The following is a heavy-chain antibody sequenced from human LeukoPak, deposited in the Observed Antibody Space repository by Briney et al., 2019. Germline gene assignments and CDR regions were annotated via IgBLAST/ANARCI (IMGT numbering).Heavy chain of an antibody. D-gene: IGHD6-13*01. V-gene: IGHV3-48*02. CDR2: ISSSSSTI. CDR1: GFTFSSYS. CDR3: ARDGGIAAAGGGNFDY. J-gene: IGHJ4*02. Sequence: PGGSLRLSCAASGFTFSSYSMNWVRQAPGKGLELVSYISSSSSTIYYAVSVKARFTISRDNAKNSLYLQMNSLRDEDTAVYSCARDGGIAAAGGGNFDYWGQGTLVTVSS.